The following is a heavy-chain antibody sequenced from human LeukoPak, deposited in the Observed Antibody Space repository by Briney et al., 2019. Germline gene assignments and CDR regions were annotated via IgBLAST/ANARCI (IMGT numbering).Heavy chain of an antibody. V-gene: IGHV4-61*01. D-gene: IGHD3-10*01. Sequence: SETLSLTCSVSGDSVSSGTYYWSWIRQPPGKGLEWIGYIYHSGDSYYNPSLKSRVSMSIDTSKNQFYLKLSSVTAADTAVYYCAPYYSPVNFAYWGQGTLVTVSS. CDR3: APYYSPVNFAY. CDR2: IYHSGDS. J-gene: IGHJ4*02. CDR1: GDSVSSGTYY.